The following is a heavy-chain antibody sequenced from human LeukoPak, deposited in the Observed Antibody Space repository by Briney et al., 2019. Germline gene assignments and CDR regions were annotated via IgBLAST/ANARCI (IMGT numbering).Heavy chain of an antibody. CDR1: GFSFGDYG. D-gene: IGHD5/OR15-5a*01. J-gene: IGHJ6*03. CDR2: INYNGGST. CDR3: ARTPIVSPYYMDV. Sequence: GGSLRLSCAASGFSFGDYGMSWVRQAPGKGLEWVSAINYNGGSTTYADSVKGRFTISRDNAKNSLYLQMNSLRADDTALYYCARTPIVSPYYMDVWGKGTTVTVSS. V-gene: IGHV3-20*04.